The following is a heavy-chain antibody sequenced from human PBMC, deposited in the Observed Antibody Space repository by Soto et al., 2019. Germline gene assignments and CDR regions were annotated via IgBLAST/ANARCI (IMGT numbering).Heavy chain of an antibody. V-gene: IGHV4-34*01. CDR2: INHSGST. D-gene: IGHD4-17*01. J-gene: IGHJ4*02. CDR3: ARGSGLSFGDQRSPFDY. Sequence: KPSETLSLTCAVYGGSFSGYYWSWIRQPPGKGLEWIGEINHSGSTNYNPSLKSRVTISVDTSKNQFSLKLSSVTAADTAVYYCARGSGLSFGDQRSPFDYWGQGTLVTVSS. CDR1: GGSFSGYY.